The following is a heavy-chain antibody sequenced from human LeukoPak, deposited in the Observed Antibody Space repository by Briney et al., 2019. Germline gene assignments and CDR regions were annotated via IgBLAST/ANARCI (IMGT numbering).Heavy chain of an antibody. J-gene: IGHJ4*02. D-gene: IGHD3-22*01. CDR3: VGVNYYDTSLGFA. CDR2: IDWDDDK. Sequence: SGPTLVNPTQTLTLTCTFPGFSLSTRGMCVSWIRQPPGKALEWLARIDWDDDKYYSTSLKTRLTISKDTSKNQVVLTVTNMDPVDTATYYCVGVNYYDTSLGFAWGQGTLVTVSS. CDR1: GFSLSTRGMC. V-gene: IGHV2-70*11.